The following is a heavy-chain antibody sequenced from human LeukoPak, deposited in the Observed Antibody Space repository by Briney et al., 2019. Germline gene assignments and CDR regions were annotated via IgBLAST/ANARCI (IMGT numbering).Heavy chain of an antibody. CDR1: GFTFSSYG. CDR2: IRYDGSNK. J-gene: IGHJ4*02. D-gene: IGHD2-2*01. CDR3: ARAYCSSTSCYRHPWSLFYFDY. V-gene: IGHV3-30*02. Sequence: GGSLRLSCAASGFTFSSYGMHWVRQAPGKGLEWVAFIRYDGSNKYYADSVKGRFTISRDNSKNTLYLQMSSLRAEDTAVYYCARAYCSSTSCYRHPWSLFYFDYWGQGTLVTVSS.